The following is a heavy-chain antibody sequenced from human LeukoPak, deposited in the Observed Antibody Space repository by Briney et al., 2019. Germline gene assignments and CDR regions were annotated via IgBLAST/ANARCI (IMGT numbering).Heavy chain of an antibody. CDR3: AKGKVNHLGALDY. D-gene: IGHD1-26*01. J-gene: IGHJ4*02. V-gene: IGHV3-23*01. Sequence: GGSLRLSCAASGFTFSSYAMTWVRQIPGKGLEWVSTISESGGGSYSGGGTYYGDSVRGRFIISKDGSTKTLFLQMDRLRADDTGIYYCAKGKVNHLGALDYWGQGALVTVSS. CDR2: ISESGGGSYSGGGT. CDR1: GFTFSSYA.